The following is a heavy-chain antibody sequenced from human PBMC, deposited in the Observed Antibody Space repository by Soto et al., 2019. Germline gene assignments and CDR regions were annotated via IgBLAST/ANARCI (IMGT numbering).Heavy chain of an antibody. J-gene: IGHJ6*02. D-gene: IGHD6-19*01. CDR2: IYSGGST. CDR1: GFTVSSDY. CDR3: ARVSWLVGMDV. V-gene: IGHV3-53*01. Sequence: EVQLVESGGGLIQPGGSLRLSCAASGFTVSSDYMSWVRQAPGKGLEWVSVIYSGGSTYYADSVKGRFTISRDNSKNTLSVQMHSMRAEDTAVYYCARVSWLVGMDVWGQGTTVTVSS.